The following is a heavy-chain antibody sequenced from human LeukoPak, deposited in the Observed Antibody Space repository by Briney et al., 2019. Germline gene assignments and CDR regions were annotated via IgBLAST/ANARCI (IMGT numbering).Heavy chain of an antibody. J-gene: IGHJ4*02. CDR1: GYTFTSYY. V-gene: IGHV1-46*01. Sequence: GASVKVSCKASGYTFTSYYIHWVRQAPGQGLEWMGIINSSSDTTSYAQKFQGRVTMPRDTSTSTVYMELSSLRSDDTAVYYCARDPTAGTDLDYWGQGTLVTVSS. CDR2: INSSSDTT. D-gene: IGHD6-19*01. CDR3: ARDPTAGTDLDY.